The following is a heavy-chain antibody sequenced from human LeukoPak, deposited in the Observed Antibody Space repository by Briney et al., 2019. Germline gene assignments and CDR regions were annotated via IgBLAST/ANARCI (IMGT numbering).Heavy chain of an antibody. CDR1: GYTFTSYD. Sequence: ASVKVSCKASGYTFTSYDINWVRQAPGQGLEWMGWINPNSGGTNYAQKFQGWVTMTRDTSISTAYMELSRLRSDDTAVYYCARGDPGYSYGYGDYWGQGTLVTVSS. J-gene: IGHJ4*02. CDR2: INPNSGGT. V-gene: IGHV1-2*04. CDR3: ARGDPGYSYGYGDY. D-gene: IGHD5-18*01.